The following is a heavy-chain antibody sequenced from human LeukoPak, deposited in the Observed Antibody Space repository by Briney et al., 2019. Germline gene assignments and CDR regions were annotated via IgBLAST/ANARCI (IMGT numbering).Heavy chain of an antibody. J-gene: IGHJ4*02. CDR3: TREYSSGWPFDF. Sequence: GGSLRLSCAASGFTFSDSAIHWVRQATGKGLEWVGRIRSKADTYATTHGASLKGRFTISRDDSRNRAYLQMSSLRTEDTAVYYCTREYSSGWPFDFWGQGTLVTVSS. D-gene: IGHD6-19*01. CDR1: GFTFSDSA. CDR2: IRSKADTYAT. V-gene: IGHV3-73*01.